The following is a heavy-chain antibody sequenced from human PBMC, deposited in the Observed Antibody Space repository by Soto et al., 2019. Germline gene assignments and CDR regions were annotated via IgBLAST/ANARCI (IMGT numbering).Heavy chain of an antibody. Sequence: EVQLVESGGGLVQPGRSLRLSCAASGFTFDDYAMHWVRQAPGKGLEWVSGISWNSGSIGYADSVKGRFTISRDNAKNSLYLQMNSLRAEDTALYYCANDKARIAAAGSDYWGQGTLVTVSS. V-gene: IGHV3-9*01. CDR3: ANDKARIAAAGSDY. J-gene: IGHJ4*02. CDR2: ISWNSGSI. CDR1: GFTFDDYA. D-gene: IGHD6-13*01.